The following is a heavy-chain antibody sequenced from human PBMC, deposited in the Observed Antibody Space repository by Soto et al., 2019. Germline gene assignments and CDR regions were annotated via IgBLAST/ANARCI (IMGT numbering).Heavy chain of an antibody. J-gene: IGHJ4*02. Sequence: SETLSLTCTVSGGSISSSSYYWGWIRQPPGKGLEWIGSIYYSGSTYYNPSLKSRVTISVDTSKNQFSLKLSSVTAADTAVYYCARHPLNDDFWSGYPDYWGQGTLVTVSS. D-gene: IGHD3-3*01. CDR2: IYYSGST. CDR1: GGSISSSSYY. CDR3: ARHPLNDDFWSGYPDY. V-gene: IGHV4-39*01.